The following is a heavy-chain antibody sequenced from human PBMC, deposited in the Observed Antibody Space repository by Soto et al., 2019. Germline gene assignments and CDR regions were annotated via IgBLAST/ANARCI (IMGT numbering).Heavy chain of an antibody. J-gene: IGHJ4*02. D-gene: IGHD6-6*01. Sequence: PGGSLRLSCAASGFTFSSYAMHWVRQAPGKGLEYVSAISSNGGSTYYANSVKGRITISRDNSKNTLYLQMGSLRAEDMAVYYCARDSETRLSIAAPLGYDTNFDYWGQGTLVTVSS. CDR1: GFTFSSYA. CDR2: ISSNGGST. V-gene: IGHV3-64*01. CDR3: ARDSETRLSIAAPLGYDTNFDY.